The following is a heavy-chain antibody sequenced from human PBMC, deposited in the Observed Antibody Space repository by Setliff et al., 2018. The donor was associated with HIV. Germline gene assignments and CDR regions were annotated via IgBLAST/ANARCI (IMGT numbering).Heavy chain of an antibody. V-gene: IGHV1-24*01. J-gene: IGHJ4*02. CDR2: FDPEDGET. D-gene: IGHD3-22*01. Sequence: ASVKVSCKVSGYTLSELSMHWVRQAPGEGLEWMGGFDPEDGETIYAEKFQGRVTMTTDTSASTAYMELRSLRSDDTAVYYCARDDDITMIVVGGAFWGQGTLVTVSS. CDR1: GYTLSELS. CDR3: ARDDDITMIVVGGAF.